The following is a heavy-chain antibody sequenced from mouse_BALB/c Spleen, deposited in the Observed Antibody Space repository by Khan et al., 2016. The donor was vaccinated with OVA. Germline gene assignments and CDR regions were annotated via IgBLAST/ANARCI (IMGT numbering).Heavy chain of an antibody. CDR1: GFSLTSYA. Sequence: QVHVKQSGPDLVAPSQSLSITCTVSGFSLTSYAIHWVRQPPGKGLEWLVVIWSDGRTTYNSALKSRLSISKDNSKSQVFLKINSLQTDDTAMYYCARHQFPLSMDSWGHGTSVTVSS. J-gene: IGHJ4*01. CDR2: IWSDGRT. CDR3: ARHQFPLSMDS. V-gene: IGHV2-6-2*01.